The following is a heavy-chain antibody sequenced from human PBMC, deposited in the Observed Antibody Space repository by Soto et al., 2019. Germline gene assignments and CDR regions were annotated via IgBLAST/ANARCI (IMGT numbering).Heavy chain of an antibody. CDR3: ARSDGYSSLDY. CDR1: GGTISSYA. D-gene: IGHD6-13*01. V-gene: IGHV1-69*13. CDR2: IIPIFGTA. Sequence: SVQVSCKASGGTISSYAISCVRQAPGQGLEWMGGIIPIFGTANYAQKFQGRVTITADESTSTAYMELSSLRSEDTAVYYCARSDGYSSLDYWGQGTLVTVSS. J-gene: IGHJ4*02.